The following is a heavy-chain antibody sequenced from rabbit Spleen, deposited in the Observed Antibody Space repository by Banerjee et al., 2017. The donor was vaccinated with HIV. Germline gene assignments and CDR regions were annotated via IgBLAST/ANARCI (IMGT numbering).Heavy chain of an antibody. Sequence: QSLEESGGGLVKPGASLTLTCTASGFDFISGYWTCWVRQAPGKGLEWIACINTITGTAVYATWAKGRFTISKTSSTTVALQMTSLTAADTAIYFCAILVAGGDFNLWGPGTLVTVS. D-gene: IGHD4-1*01. CDR2: INTITGTA. J-gene: IGHJ4*01. CDR1: GFDFISGYW. CDR3: AILVAGGDFNL. V-gene: IGHV1S40*01.